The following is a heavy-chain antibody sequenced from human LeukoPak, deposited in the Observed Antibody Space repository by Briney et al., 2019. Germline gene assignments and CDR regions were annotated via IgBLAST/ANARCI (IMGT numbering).Heavy chain of an antibody. J-gene: IGHJ4*02. D-gene: IGHD3-16*02. CDR2: IYYSGST. CDR3: ARVSPSYDYLWESNRYLGFDY. CDR1: GGSISSGDYY. Sequence: SQTLSLTCTVSGGSISSGDYYWSWIRQPPGKGLQWIGYIYYSGSTYFSPSLKSRLTISLDTSKNQFSLKLSSVTAADTAVYYCARVSPSYDYLWESNRYLGFDYWGQGTLVTVSS. V-gene: IGHV4-30-4*01.